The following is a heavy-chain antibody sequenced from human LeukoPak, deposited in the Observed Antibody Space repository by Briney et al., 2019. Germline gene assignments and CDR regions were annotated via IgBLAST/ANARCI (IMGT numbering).Heavy chain of an antibody. CDR3: ARGGRYMDV. Sequence: SETLSLTCTVSGGSISSYYWSWIRQPPGKGLEWNGYIYYSGSTNYNPSLKSRVTISVDTSKNQFSLKLSSVTAADTAVYYCARGGRYMDVWGKGTTVTVSS. CDR2: IYYSGST. V-gene: IGHV4-59*01. CDR1: GGSISSYY. J-gene: IGHJ6*03.